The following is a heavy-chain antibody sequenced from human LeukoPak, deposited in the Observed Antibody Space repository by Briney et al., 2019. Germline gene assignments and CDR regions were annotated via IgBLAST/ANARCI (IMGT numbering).Heavy chain of an antibody. Sequence: GGSPRLSCAASGFTYSSYWMSWVRQAPGKGLEGVANIRQDGSDKYYEDSVKGRFTISRDNAKNSLYLQMNSLRAEDTAVYYCARDNTIFGVAHINHWGQGTLVTVSS. CDR1: GFTYSSYW. CDR3: ARDNTIFGVAHINH. J-gene: IGHJ5*02. D-gene: IGHD3-3*01. V-gene: IGHV3-7*01. CDR2: IRQDGSDK.